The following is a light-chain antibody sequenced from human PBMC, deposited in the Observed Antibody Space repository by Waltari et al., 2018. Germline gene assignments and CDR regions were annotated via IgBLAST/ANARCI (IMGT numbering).Light chain of an antibody. Sequence: DIQMTQSPSTLSASVGDRVTITCRASQSISSWLAWYQEKPGKAPNTLIYKASTLETGGPSRFSGSGSGTEFTLTISSLQPDDFATYYCQQYNSYSTFGQGTKVEIK. CDR1: QSISSW. V-gene: IGKV1-5*03. J-gene: IGKJ1*01. CDR2: KAS. CDR3: QQYNSYST.